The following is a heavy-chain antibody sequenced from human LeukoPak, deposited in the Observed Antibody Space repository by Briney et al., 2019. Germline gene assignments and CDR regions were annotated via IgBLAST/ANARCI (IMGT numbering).Heavy chain of an antibody. J-gene: IGHJ5*02. V-gene: IGHV1-69*05. D-gene: IGHD3-22*01. CDR1: GGTFSSYA. Sequence: ASVKVSCKASGGTFSSYAISWVRQAPGQGLEWMGGIIPIFGTANYVQKFQGRVTITTDESTSTAYMELSSLRSEDTAVYYCATERQAYYYDSSGPNVRANWFDPWGQGTLVTVSS. CDR2: IIPIFGTA. CDR3: ATERQAYYYDSSGPNVRANWFDP.